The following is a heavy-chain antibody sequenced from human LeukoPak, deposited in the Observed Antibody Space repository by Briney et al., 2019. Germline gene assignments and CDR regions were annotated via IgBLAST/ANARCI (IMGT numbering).Heavy chain of an antibody. J-gene: IGHJ4*02. Sequence: ETLSLTCAVSGYFISSGYYWGWIRQPPGKGLEWVSSISSDSSYIYYADAVHGRFTVSRDNAKYSLYLQMNSLRAEDTAVYYCVRGSYGAYDYWGQGSLVTVSS. CDR2: ISSDSSYI. CDR3: VRGSYGAYDY. CDR1: GYFISSGYY. D-gene: IGHD4-17*01. V-gene: IGHV3-21*01.